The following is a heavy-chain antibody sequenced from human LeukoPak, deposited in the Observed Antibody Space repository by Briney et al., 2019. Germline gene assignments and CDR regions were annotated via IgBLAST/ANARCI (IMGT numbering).Heavy chain of an antibody. J-gene: IGHJ6*03. CDR2: IYYSGST. Sequence: SETLSLTCTVSGGSIISYYWTWIRQPPGKGLEWIGYIYYSGSTNYNPSLKSRVTISVDTSKNQFSLKLNSVTAADTAVYYCARGLSGPYYYYFMDVWGKGTTVTVSS. D-gene: IGHD2-15*01. V-gene: IGHV4-59*01. CDR3: ARGLSGPYYYYFMDV. CDR1: GGSIISYY.